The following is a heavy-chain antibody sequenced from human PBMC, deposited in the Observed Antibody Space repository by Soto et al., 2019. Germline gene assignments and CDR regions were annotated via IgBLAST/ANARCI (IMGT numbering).Heavy chain of an antibody. CDR2: IYSGGST. V-gene: IGHV3-66*01. CDR3: ATENYGDTGDWFDP. Sequence: EVQLVESGGGLVQPGGSLRLSCAASGFTVSSNYMSWVRQAPGKGLEWVSVIYSGGSTYYADSVKGRFTISRDNSKNTLYLQMNSLRAEDTAVYYCATENYGDTGDWFDPWGQGTLVTVSS. CDR1: GFTVSSNY. J-gene: IGHJ5*02. D-gene: IGHD4-17*01.